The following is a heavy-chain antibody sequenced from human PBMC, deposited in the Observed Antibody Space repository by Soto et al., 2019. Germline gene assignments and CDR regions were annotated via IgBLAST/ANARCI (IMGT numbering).Heavy chain of an antibody. CDR2: ISSNGVGT. CDR3: ARRARPDFYYMDV. D-gene: IGHD6-6*01. Sequence: EVQLAESGGGLAQPGGSLRLSCAASGFTLSGYAMDWVRQAPVKGLEYVSGISSNGVGTYYANYVQGRFTISRDNSKNTVYLQMGSLRPEDMAVYYCARRARPDFYYMDVWGKGTTVTVSS. CDR1: GFTLSGYA. J-gene: IGHJ6*03. V-gene: IGHV3-64*01.